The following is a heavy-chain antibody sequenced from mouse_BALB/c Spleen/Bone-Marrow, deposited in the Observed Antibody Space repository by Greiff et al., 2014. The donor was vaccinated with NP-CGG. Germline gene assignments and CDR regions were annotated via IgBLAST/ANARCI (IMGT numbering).Heavy chain of an antibody. CDR2: INPSNGGT. V-gene: IGHV1S81*02. J-gene: IGHJ3*01. CDR3: TRSNGNWFAY. Sequence: QVQLQQSGAKLVKPGASVKLSCKASGYTFTSYYMYWVKQRPGQGLEWTGEINPSNGGTNFNEKFKNKATLTVDKSSSTAYMQLSSLIFEDSAVYYCTRSNGNWFAYWGQGTLVTVSA. D-gene: IGHD2-1*01. CDR1: GYTFTSYY.